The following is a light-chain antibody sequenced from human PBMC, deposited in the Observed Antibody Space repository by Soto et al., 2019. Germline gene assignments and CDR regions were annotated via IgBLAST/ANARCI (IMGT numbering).Light chain of an antibody. Sequence: TQSPSTLSVSPGERATLSCRASQSVDSNLAWYQQKPGQAPRLLIYGASTRATGIPDRFSGSGSGTHFTLTISRLEPGDFAVYYCQHFGGTTFTFGQGTRLEI. J-gene: IGKJ5*01. V-gene: IGKV3-20*01. CDR2: GAS. CDR1: QSVDSN. CDR3: QHFGGTTFT.